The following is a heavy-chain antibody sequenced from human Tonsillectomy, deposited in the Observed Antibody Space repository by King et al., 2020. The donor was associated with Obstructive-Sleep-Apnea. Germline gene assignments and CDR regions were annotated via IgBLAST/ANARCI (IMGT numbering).Heavy chain of an antibody. Sequence: VQLVQSGAEVKKPGASVKVSCKASGYTFTSYDINWVGQATGQGLEWMGWMNPNSGNTGYAQKFQGRVTMTRNTPLSTAYMELSSLRSEDTAVYYCARHHSGSSRFSSLDAFEIWGQGTMVTVSS. D-gene: IGHD1-26*01. CDR2: MNPNSGNT. CDR3: ARHHSGSSRFSSLDAFEI. J-gene: IGHJ3*02. CDR1: GYTFTSYD. V-gene: IGHV1-8*01.